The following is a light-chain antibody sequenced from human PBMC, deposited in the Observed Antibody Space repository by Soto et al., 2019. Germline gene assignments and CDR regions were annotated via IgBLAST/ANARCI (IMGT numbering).Light chain of an antibody. V-gene: IGLV2-11*01. CDR2: DVS. CDR1: SSDVGNYNY. J-gene: IGLJ2*01. CDR3: SSYVCSYGLL. Sequence: QSVLTQPRSVSGSPGQSVTISCTGTSSDVGNYNYVSWYRHHPGKAPKVLIYDVSKRPSGVPDRFSGSKSGNTASLTVSGLQAEDEADYYCSSYVCSYGLLFGVGTKLTVL.